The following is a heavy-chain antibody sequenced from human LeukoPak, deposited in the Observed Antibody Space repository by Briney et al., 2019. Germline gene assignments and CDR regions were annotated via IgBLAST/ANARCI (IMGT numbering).Heavy chain of an antibody. J-gene: IGHJ6*02. CDR1: GFTFSSYS. CDR2: ISSSSSYI. D-gene: IGHD3-10*01. V-gene: IGHV3-21*01. CDR3: VPGLWFGEFPATDL. Sequence: PGGSLRLSCAASGFTFSSYSMNWVRQAPGKGLEWVSSISSSSSYIYYADSVKGRFTISRDNAKNSLYLQMNSLRAEDTAVYYCVPGLWFGEFPATDLWGQGTTVTVSS.